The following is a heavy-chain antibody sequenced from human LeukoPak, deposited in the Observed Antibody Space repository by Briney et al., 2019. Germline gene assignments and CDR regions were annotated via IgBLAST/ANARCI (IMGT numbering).Heavy chain of an antibody. J-gene: IGHJ4*02. D-gene: IGHD4-17*01. CDR2: IYYSGST. Sequence: SETLSLTCTVSGGSISSYYWSWIRQPPGKGLEWIGYIYYSGSTNYNPSLKSRVTISVDTSKNQFSLKLSSVTAADTAVYYCARGPHGVTTPDHSFDYWGQGTLVTVSS. CDR3: ARGPHGVTTPDHSFDY. V-gene: IGHV4-59*01. CDR1: GGSISSYY.